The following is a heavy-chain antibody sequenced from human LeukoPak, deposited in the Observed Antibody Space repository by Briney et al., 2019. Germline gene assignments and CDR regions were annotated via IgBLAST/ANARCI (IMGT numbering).Heavy chain of an antibody. D-gene: IGHD6-13*01. CDR1: GYTFTSYD. CDR3: ARSRRGSSWYRTRETNWFDP. Sequence: GASVKVSCKASGYTFTSYDINWVRQATGQGVEWMGWMNPNSCNTDYAQKFQGRVTMTRNTSISTAYMELSSLRSEDTAVYYCARSRRGSSWYRTRETNWFDPWGQGTLVTVSS. V-gene: IGHV1-8*02. CDR2: MNPNSCNT. J-gene: IGHJ5*02.